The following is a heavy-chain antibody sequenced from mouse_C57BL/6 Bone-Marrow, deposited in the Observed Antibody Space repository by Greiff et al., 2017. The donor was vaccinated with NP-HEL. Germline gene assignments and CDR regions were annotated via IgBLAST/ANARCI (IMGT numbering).Heavy chain of an antibody. V-gene: IGHV5-4*03. CDR3: ARGWGSAWFAY. CDR1: GFTFSSYA. Sequence: EVKLVESGGGLVKPGGSLKLSCAASGFTFSSYAMSWVRQTPEKRLEWVATISDGGSYTYSPDNVKGRFPISSYNAKNNRYLQMSHLKSEDTAMYYCARGWGSAWFAYWGQGTLVTVSA. CDR2: ISDGGSYT. J-gene: IGHJ3*01.